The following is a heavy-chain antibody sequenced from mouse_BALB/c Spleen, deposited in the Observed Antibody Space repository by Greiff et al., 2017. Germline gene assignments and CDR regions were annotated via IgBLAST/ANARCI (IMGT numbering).Heavy chain of an antibody. CDR2: ISSGGSYT. CDR1: GFTFSSYG. D-gene: IGHD2-2*01. V-gene: IGHV5-6*01. J-gene: IGHJ2*01. CDR3: ARHRGLRREDFDY. Sequence: DVQLVESGGDLVKPGGSLKLSCAASGFTFSSYGMSWVRQTPDKRLEWVATISSGGSYTYYPDSVKGRFTISRDNAKNTLYLQMSSLKSEDTAMYYCARHRGLRREDFDYWGQGTTLTVSS.